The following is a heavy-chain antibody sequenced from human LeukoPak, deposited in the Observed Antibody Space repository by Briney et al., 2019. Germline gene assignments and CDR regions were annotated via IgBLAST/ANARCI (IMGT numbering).Heavy chain of an antibody. V-gene: IGHV4-31*03. CDR2: IYYSGST. CDR3: ARRDRQLIAPDY. D-gene: IGHD3-22*01. J-gene: IGHJ4*02. Sequence: SQTLSLTCTVSGGSISSGGYYWSWIRQHPGKGLEWIGYIYYSGSTYYNPSLKSRVTISVDTSKNQFSLKLSSVTAADTAVYYCARRDRQLIAPDYWGQGTLVTVSS. CDR1: GGSISSGGYY.